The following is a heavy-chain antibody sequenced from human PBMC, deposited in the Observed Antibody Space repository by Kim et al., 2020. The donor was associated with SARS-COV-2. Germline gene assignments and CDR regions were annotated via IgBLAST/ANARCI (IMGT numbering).Heavy chain of an antibody. CDR1: GYTFTSYY. V-gene: IGHV1-46*01. J-gene: IGHJ6*02. D-gene: IGHD3-10*01. CDR3: ASATPDYYGSGKGYYGMDV. CDR2: INPSGGNT. Sequence: ASVKVSCKASGYTFTSYYMHWVRQAPGQGLAWMGIINPSGGNTSYAQKFQGRVTMTRDTSTSTVYMELSSLRSEDTAVYYCASATPDYYGSGKGYYGMDVWGQGTTVTVSS.